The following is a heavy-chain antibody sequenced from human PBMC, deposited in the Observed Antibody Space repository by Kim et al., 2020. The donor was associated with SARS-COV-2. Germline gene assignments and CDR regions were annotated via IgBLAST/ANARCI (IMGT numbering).Heavy chain of an antibody. V-gene: IGHV4-34*01. CDR2: INHGGRT. CDR1: GGTFSGYY. D-gene: IGHD3-10*01. CDR3: ARRLSDTAGWGSHYCDL. Sequence: SETLSLTCAVSGGTFSGYYWSWVRQPPGKGLEWIGEINHGGRTNYNPALKSRVTISVDTSNKHISLKLTYVTAADAAVYFCARRLSDTAGWGSHYCDL. J-gene: IGHJ2*01.